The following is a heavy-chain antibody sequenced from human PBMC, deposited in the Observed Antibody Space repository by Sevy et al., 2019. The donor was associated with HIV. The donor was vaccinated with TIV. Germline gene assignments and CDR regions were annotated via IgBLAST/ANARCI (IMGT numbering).Heavy chain of an antibody. Sequence: GGSLRLSCTASGFSFSNYVMAWVRQAPGKGLEWVASVSPTSLSTYYAESVKGRFTLSRDNSKNTLYLQMNSLRAEDTAIYYCAKLHSRMIPGNGALDYWGRGTLVTVSS. CDR2: VSPTSLST. J-gene: IGHJ4*01. V-gene: IGHV3-23*01. CDR1: GFSFSNYV. D-gene: IGHD3-16*01. CDR3: AKLHSRMIPGNGALDY.